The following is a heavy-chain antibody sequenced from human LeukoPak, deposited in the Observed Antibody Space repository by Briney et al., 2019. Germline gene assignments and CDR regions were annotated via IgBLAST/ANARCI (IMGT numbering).Heavy chain of an antibody. CDR3: GAESSLSN. J-gene: IGHJ4*01. V-gene: IGHV3-30*04. CDR2: ISYDGGYQ. Sequence: TGGSLRLSCAASGLPFASYAMDWVRQAPGKGLEWVGDISYDGGYQSYAVPVRGRFTISRDNSKNTLFLQMNSLRPEDAAVYYCGAESSLSNWGRGTLVTVSS. D-gene: IGHD3-16*02. CDR1: GLPFASYA.